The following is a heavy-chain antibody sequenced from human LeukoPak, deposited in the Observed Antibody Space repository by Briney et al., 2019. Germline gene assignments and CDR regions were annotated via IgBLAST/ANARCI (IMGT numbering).Heavy chain of an antibody. CDR2: IYHSGST. CDR1: GGSISTYF. CDR3: ARDGGMTTVTYFDY. V-gene: IGHV4-59*01. J-gene: IGHJ4*02. D-gene: IGHD4-11*01. Sequence: SETLSLTCTVSGGSISTYFWSWIRQPPGKGLEWIGYIYHSGSTKYNPSLKSRVTISVDTSKNQFSLKLSSVTAADTAVYYCARDGGMTTVTYFDYWGQGTLVTVSS.